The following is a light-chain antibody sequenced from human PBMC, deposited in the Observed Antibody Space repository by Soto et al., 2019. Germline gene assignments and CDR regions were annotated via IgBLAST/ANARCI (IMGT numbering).Light chain of an antibody. Sequence: QSVLTQSPSVSGAPGQRVSISCTGTSSNIGAGFDVHWYQRLPATAPKLLIYGNNNRPSGVPDRFSGSKSGTSASLAITGLQAEDEADYYCQSYDTSLSGGSVFGTGTKLTVL. CDR2: GNN. J-gene: IGLJ1*01. V-gene: IGLV1-40*01. CDR1: SSNIGAGFD. CDR3: QSYDTSLSGGSV.